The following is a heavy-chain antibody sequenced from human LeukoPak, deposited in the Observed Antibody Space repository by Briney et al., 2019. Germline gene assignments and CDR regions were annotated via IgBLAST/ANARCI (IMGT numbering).Heavy chain of an antibody. CDR1: GVSFSGYY. V-gene: IGHV4-34*01. CDR3: ARGVGRVPATRKWFDP. Sequence: KPSESLSLTCAVDGVSFSGYYWSWIRQPPGKGLEWIGEINHSVSYNYYPPLKRRVTISVDTSKNQYSLKLSAVAAADTAVYYCARGVGRVPATRKWFDPWGQGTLVTVSS. J-gene: IGHJ5*02. D-gene: IGHD2-2*01. CDR2: INHSVSY.